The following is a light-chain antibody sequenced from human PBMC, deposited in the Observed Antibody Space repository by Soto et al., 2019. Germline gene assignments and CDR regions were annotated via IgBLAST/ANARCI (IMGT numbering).Light chain of an antibody. Sequence: QSALTQPASVSGSPGQSITISCTGINSDVGSYKFVSWYQQHPGKVPKLIIYEATKRPSGLSNRFSGSKSGYTASLTISGLQAEDEVHYFCCSFAGGGATWVFGGGTKLTVL. CDR1: NSDVGSYKF. CDR2: EAT. V-gene: IGLV2-23*01. J-gene: IGLJ3*02. CDR3: CSFAGGGATWV.